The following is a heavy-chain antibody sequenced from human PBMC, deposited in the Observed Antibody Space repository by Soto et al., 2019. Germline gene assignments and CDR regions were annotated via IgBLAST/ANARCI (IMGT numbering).Heavy chain of an antibody. CDR3: GGAYVDMGPPDY. V-gene: IGHV4-31*03. D-gene: IGHD5-12*01. CDR1: GGSISSGGYY. J-gene: IGHJ4*02. Sequence: SETLSLICTVSGGSISSGGYYWSWIRQHPGKGLEWIGYIYYSGSTYYNPSLKSRVTISVDTSKNQFSLKLSSVTAADTAVYYWGGAYVDMGPPDYGGEGTLVPVSS. CDR2: IYYSGST.